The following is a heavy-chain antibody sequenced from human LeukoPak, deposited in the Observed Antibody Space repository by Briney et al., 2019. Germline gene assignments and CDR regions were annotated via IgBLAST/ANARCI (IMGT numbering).Heavy chain of an antibody. J-gene: IGHJ5*02. CDR3: ARNHVAIQWFGEGGFDP. Sequence: ASVKVSCKASGYAFTDYYVHGVRQAPGQGLEWMGWFNPDNGGTNSVQKFQGRVTMTGDTSMRTVYMELTRLRSDDTAVYYCARNHVAIQWFGEGGFDPWGQGTLVTVSS. CDR1: GYAFTDYY. CDR2: FNPDNGGT. V-gene: IGHV1-2*02. D-gene: IGHD3-10*01.